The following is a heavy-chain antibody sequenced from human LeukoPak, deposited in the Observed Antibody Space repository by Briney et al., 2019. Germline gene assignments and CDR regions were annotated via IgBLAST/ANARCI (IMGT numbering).Heavy chain of an antibody. J-gene: IGHJ4*02. D-gene: IGHD4-17*01. CDR2: IYTSGST. CDR1: GGSISSGSYY. Sequence: SETLSLTCTVSGGSISSGSYYWSWIRQPAGKGLEWIGRIYTSGSTNYNPSLKSRVTISVDTSKNQFSLKLSSVTAADTAVYYCARDATLRDWGQGTLVTVSS. V-gene: IGHV4-61*02. CDR3: ARDATLRD.